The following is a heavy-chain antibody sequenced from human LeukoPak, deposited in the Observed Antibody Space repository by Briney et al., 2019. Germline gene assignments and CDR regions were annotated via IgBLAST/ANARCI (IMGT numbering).Heavy chain of an antibody. J-gene: IGHJ4*02. Sequence: SETLSLTCAVYGGSFSGYYWSWIRQPPGKGLEWIGEINHSGSTNYNPSLKSRVTISVDTSKNQFSLKLSSVTAADTAVYYCARVHSGSYFPWVDYWGQGTLVTVSS. D-gene: IGHD1-26*01. CDR1: GGSFSGYY. V-gene: IGHV4-34*01. CDR3: ARVHSGSYFPWVDY. CDR2: INHSGST.